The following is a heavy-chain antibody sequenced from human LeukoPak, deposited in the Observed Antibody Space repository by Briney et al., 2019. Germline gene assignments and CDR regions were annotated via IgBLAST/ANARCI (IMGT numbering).Heavy chain of an antibody. CDR1: GFTFSSYA. D-gene: IGHD1-7*01. CDR3: AKDREGTIADYFDY. Sequence: PGGSLRLSCAASGFTFSSYAMSWVRQAPGKGLEWVSSISGSGGSTYYADSVKGRFTISRDNSKNTLYLQMNSLRGEDTAVYYCAKDREGTIADYFDYWGQRTLVTVSS. V-gene: IGHV3-23*01. CDR2: ISGSGGST. J-gene: IGHJ4*02.